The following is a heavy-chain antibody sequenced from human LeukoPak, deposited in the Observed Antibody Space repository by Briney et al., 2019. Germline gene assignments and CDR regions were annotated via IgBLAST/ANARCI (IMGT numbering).Heavy chain of an antibody. D-gene: IGHD2-15*01. CDR1: GFTFSSCE. V-gene: IGHV3-48*03. Sequence: GGSLRLSCAASGFTFSSCEMNWVRQAQPQGQGWDSYISSSGSTIYYANSVKGRFTISRDNAKNSLYLQMNSLRAEDTAVYACARGADGVSSNSRGWFDPWGQGTLVTVSS. CDR2: ISSSGSTI. CDR3: ARGADGVSSNSRGWFDP. J-gene: IGHJ5*02.